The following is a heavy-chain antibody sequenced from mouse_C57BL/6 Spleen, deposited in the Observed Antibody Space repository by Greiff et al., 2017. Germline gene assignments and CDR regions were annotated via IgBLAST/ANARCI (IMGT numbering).Heavy chain of an antibody. CDR2: ISSGSSTI. CDR1: GFTFSDYG. D-gene: IGHD2-3*01. J-gene: IGHJ4*01. Sequence: EVHLVESGGGLVKPGGSLKLSCAASGFTFSDYGMHWVRQAPEKGLEWVAYISSGSSTIYYADTVKGRFTISRDNAKNTLFLQMTSLRSEDTAMYYCARSGYYVGAMDYWGQGTSVTVSS. CDR3: ARSGYYVGAMDY. V-gene: IGHV5-17*01.